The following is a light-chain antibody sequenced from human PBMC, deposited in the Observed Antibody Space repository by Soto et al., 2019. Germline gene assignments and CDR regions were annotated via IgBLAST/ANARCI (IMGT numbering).Light chain of an antibody. J-gene: IGKJ4*01. CDR1: QRVSSTY. V-gene: IGKV3-20*01. CDR2: DAS. CDR3: QHCQPXGDSPPLT. Sequence: DIVLTQSPDTLSVSPGDSATLSCRASQRVSSTYLAWYQQKPGQAPRLLIYDASSRATGVPDRFSGSGSGTDFTLTISRLEPEDFAVYYCQHCQPXGDSPPLTFGGGTKVDIK.